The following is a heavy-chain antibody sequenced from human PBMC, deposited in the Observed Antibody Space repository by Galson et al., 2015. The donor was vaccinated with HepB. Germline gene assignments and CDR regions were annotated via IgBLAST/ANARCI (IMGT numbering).Heavy chain of an antibody. CDR1: GYFFKSYW. CDR2: IHPGDSDT. CDR3: ARHVGPSAAGYFDY. D-gene: IGHD6-13*01. Sequence: QSGAEVKKPGESLKISCKGSGYFFKSYWIGWVRLTPGNGLEWMGIIHPGDSDTRYSPSFQGQVTISADRSIDTAYLHWSSLKAADTATYYCARHVGPSAAGYFDYWSQGILVTVSS. J-gene: IGHJ4*02. V-gene: IGHV5-51*01.